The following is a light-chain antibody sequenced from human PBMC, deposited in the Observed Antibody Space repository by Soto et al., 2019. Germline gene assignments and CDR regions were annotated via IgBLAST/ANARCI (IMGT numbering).Light chain of an antibody. CDR1: QNIRTY. Sequence: DIQVTQSPSSLSASVGDRVTITCRASQNIRTYLNWYQQRPGKPPKLLIHTASTLQSGVPSRFSGSGSGTDFTLTISSLRPEDFATYYCQQTYSTLNSFGQGTKLEI. CDR2: TAS. V-gene: IGKV1-39*01. J-gene: IGKJ2*03. CDR3: QQTYSTLNS.